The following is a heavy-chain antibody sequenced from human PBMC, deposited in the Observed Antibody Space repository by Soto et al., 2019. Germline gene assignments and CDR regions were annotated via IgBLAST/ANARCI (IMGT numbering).Heavy chain of an antibody. CDR2: IYYSGST. D-gene: IGHD3-10*01. J-gene: IGHJ6*02. V-gene: IGHV4-61*01. CDR1: GGSVSSGSYY. Sequence: LSLTCTVSGGSVSSGSYYWSWIRQPPGKGLEWIGYIYYSGSTNYNPSLKSRVTISVDTSKNQFSLKLSSVTAADTAVYYCAKDSMVRGIFYYYYGMDVWGQGTTVTVS. CDR3: AKDSMVRGIFYYYYGMDV.